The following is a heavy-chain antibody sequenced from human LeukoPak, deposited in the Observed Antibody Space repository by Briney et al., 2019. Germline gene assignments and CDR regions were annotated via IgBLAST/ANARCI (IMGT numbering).Heavy chain of an antibody. Sequence: SETLSLTCAVSGGSISSCNWWWWGHQPPGELLWLCGVIYHSGSTNYNPSLKSRVTISVDESKNPFSLNLTSVTAADTAVYHCASAPILRGEGGEHYNDGMDVWGQGTTVTVSS. CDR3: ASAPILRGEGGEHYNDGMDV. V-gene: IGHV4-4*02. CDR1: GGSISSCNW. J-gene: IGHJ6*02. CDR2: IYHSGST. D-gene: IGHD2-2*02.